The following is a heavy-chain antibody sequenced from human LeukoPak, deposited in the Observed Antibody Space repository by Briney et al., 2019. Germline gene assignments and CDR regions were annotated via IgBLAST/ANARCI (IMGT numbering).Heavy chain of an antibody. CDR3: ARAATRVRYCSGGSCYFDY. J-gene: IGHJ4*02. Sequence: SQTLSLTCAVSGGSISSGGYSWSWIRQPPGKGLEWMGGIFHGGSTYYNPSLKSRVTISVDTSKNQFSLKLSSVTAADTAVYYCARAATRVRYCSGGSCYFDYWGQGTLVTVSS. V-gene: IGHV4-30-2*01. D-gene: IGHD2-15*01. CDR1: GGSISSGGYS. CDR2: IFHGGST.